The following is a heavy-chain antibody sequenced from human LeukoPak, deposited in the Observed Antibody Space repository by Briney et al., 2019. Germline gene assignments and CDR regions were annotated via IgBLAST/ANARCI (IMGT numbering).Heavy chain of an antibody. J-gene: IGHJ4*02. CDR1: GFTFSSYS. D-gene: IGHD3-22*01. CDR2: ISYDGSNK. Sequence: GGSLRLSCAASGFTFSSYSMNWVRQAPGKGLEWVAVISYDGSNKYYADSVKGRFTISRDNSKNTLYLQMNSLRAEDTAVYYCAKADSSGYLGYWGQGTLVTVSS. V-gene: IGHV3-30*18. CDR3: AKADSSGYLGY.